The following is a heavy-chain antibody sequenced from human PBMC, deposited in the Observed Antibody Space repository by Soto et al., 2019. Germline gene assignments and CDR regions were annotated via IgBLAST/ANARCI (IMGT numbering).Heavy chain of an antibody. D-gene: IGHD3-22*01. V-gene: IGHV4-59*01. CDR1: GGSISSYY. J-gene: IGHJ4*02. CDR2: IYYSGST. CDR3: ARVGTYYYDSSGSPYFDY. Sequence: QVQLQESGPGLVKPSETLSLTCTVSGGSISSYYWSWIRQPPGQGLEWIGYIYYSGSTNYNPSLKSRVTISVDTSKNQFSLKLSSVTAADTAVYYCARVGTYYYDSSGSPYFDYWGQGTLVTVSS.